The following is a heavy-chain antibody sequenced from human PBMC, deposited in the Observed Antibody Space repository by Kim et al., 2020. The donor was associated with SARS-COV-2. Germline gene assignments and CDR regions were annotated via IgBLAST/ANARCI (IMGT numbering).Heavy chain of an antibody. CDR1: GFTFSSSW. J-gene: IGHJ4*02. CDR3: ARGGGLDY. Sequence: GGSLRLSCAASGFTFSSSWMNWVRQAPGNGLVWVARTNSDGSDISYADSVKGRFTISRDNAKNTLYLQMNSLRAEDTAVYYCARGGGLDYWGQGTLVTVSS. D-gene: IGHD2-15*01. V-gene: IGHV3-74*01. CDR2: TNSDGSDI.